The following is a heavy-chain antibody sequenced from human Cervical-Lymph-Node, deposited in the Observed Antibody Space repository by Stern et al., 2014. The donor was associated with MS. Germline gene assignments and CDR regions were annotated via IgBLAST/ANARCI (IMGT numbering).Heavy chain of an antibody. CDR2: IYHSGST. Sequence: VQLVESGPGLVKPSQTLSLTCTVSGGSISSGNYYWSWIRQHPGKGLEWIGSIYHSGSTYYNPPLKSRVTTSIDTSKNQFSLKLSSVTDADTAVYYCARGSREVLLPRFYFDYWGQGTLVTVSS. V-gene: IGHV4-31*03. CDR1: GGSISSGNYY. D-gene: IGHD3-3*01. CDR3: ARGSREVLLPRFYFDY. J-gene: IGHJ4*02.